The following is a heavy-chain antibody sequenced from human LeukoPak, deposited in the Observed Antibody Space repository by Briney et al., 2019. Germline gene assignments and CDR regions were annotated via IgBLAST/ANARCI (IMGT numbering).Heavy chain of an antibody. V-gene: IGHV1-46*01. CDR3: ARGHYYYDSSGYYYFDY. CDR1: GGTFTSYY. Sequence: ASVKVSCKASGGTFTSYYMHWVRQAPGQGLEWMGIIYPSGGSTSYAQKFQGRVTMTRDTSTSTVYMELSSLRSEDTAVYYCARGHYYYDSSGYYYFDYWGQGTLVTVSS. CDR2: IYPSGGST. J-gene: IGHJ4*02. D-gene: IGHD3-22*01.